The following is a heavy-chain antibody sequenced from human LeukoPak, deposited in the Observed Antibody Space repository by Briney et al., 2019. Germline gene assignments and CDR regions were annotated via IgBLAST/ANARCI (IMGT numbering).Heavy chain of an antibody. CDR3: ASCIAVAGTDAFDI. J-gene: IGHJ3*02. CDR2: ISSSSSYI. V-gene: IGHV3-21*01. D-gene: IGHD6-19*01. Sequence: GGSLRLSCAASGFIFNTYAMNWVRQAPGKGLEWVSSISSSSSYIYYADSVKGRFTISRDNAKNSLYLQMNSLRAEDTAVYYCASCIAVAGTDAFDIWGQGTMVTVSS. CDR1: GFIFNTYA.